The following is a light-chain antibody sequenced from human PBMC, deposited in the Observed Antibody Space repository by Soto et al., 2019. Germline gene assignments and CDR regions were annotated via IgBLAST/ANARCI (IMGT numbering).Light chain of an antibody. CDR1: QSVASSY. CDR3: QLYTA. Sequence: EIVLTQSPGTLSLSPGERATLSCRASQSVASSYLAWYQQKPGQAPRLLISGSSNRATGIPDRFSGSGSGTDFTLTISRLEPEDFAVFYCQLYTAFGQGTKVE. V-gene: IGKV3-20*01. J-gene: IGKJ1*01. CDR2: GSS.